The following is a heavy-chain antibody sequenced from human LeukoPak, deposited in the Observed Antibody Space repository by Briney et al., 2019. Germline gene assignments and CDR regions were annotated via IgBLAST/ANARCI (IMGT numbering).Heavy chain of an antibody. CDR2: ISNGNT. Sequence: GGSLRLSCAASGFPFSNHAMSWVRQPPGKGLEWFSAISNGNTYYADSVRGRFTISRDDSKNMVYLQMNSLRDEDTALYYCVREAGYCASVCLKSNWFDPWGQGTLVTVSS. J-gene: IGHJ5*02. D-gene: IGHD2-21*02. V-gene: IGHV3-23*01. CDR3: VREAGYCASVCLKSNWFDP. CDR1: GFPFSNHA.